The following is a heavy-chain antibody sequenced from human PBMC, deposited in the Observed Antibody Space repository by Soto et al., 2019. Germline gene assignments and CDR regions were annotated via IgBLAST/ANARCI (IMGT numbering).Heavy chain of an antibody. Sequence: QVQLQESGPGLVKPSQTLSLTCTVSGGSISSGGYYWSWIRQHPGKGLEWIGYIYYSGSTYYNPSLTSRVTISVDTYKNQFSLKLSSVTAADTAVYYCARDRSGYCSGGSCYSTWYFDLWGRGTLVTVSS. V-gene: IGHV4-31*03. CDR1: GGSISSGGYY. CDR2: IYYSGST. D-gene: IGHD2-15*01. CDR3: ARDRSGYCSGGSCYSTWYFDL. J-gene: IGHJ2*01.